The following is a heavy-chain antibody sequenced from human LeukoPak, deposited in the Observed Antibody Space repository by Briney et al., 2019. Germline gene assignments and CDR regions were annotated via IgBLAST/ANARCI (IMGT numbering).Heavy chain of an antibody. CDR1: GGSFSGYY. Sequence: PSETLSLTCAVYGGSFSGYYWRWIRQPQGKGLEWIGEINHSGSTNYNPSLKSRVTISVDTSKNQFSLKLSSVTAADTAVYYCARGLDYYDSSGYRYYFDYWGQGTLVTVSS. D-gene: IGHD3-22*01. J-gene: IGHJ4*02. CDR2: INHSGST. CDR3: ARGLDYYDSSGYRYYFDY. V-gene: IGHV4-34*01.